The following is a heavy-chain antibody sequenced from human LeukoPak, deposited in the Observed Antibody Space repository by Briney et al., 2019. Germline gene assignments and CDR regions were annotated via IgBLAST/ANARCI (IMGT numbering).Heavy chain of an antibody. D-gene: IGHD3-16*02. Sequence: PGGSLRLSCAASGFTFSTSGIHWVRQAPGKGLEWVAFIQYDGSEKYYADSVKGRCTTSGDNSKNTVYLQMNSLTGEDTAIYYCAREGGTIEIGEFDYWGQGTLVTVSS. V-gene: IGHV3-30*02. CDR3: AREGGTIEIGEFDY. CDR2: IQYDGSEK. CDR1: GFTFSTSG. J-gene: IGHJ4*02.